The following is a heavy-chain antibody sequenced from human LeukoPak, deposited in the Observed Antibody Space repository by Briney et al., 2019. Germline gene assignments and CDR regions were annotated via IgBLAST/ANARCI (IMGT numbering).Heavy chain of an antibody. CDR2: IIPIFGTA. J-gene: IGHJ4*02. CDR3: ARPSTRGYAYGRSDFDS. V-gene: IGHV1-69*05. Sequence: ASVKVSCKASGGTFSSYAISWVRQAPGQGLEWMGGIIPIFGTANYAQKFQGRVTITTDESTSTAYMELSSLRSEDTAVYYCARPSTRGYAYGRSDFDSWGQGTLVTVSS. D-gene: IGHD5-18*01. CDR1: GGTFSSYA.